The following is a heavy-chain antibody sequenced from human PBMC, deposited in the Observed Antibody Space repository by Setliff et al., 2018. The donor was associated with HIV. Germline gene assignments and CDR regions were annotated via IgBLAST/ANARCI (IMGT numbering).Heavy chain of an antibody. Sequence: GGSLRLSCAGSGYSFSSYEMNWVRQGPGKGLEWVSYISSRGSSIYYADSVKGRFTISRDNAKNSLYLQMNSLRAEDTAVYYCARGPYTIDYWGQGTLVTVSS. CDR2: ISSRGSSI. V-gene: IGHV3-48*03. CDR3: ARGPYTIDY. CDR1: GYSFSSYE. J-gene: IGHJ4*02. D-gene: IGHD3-16*01.